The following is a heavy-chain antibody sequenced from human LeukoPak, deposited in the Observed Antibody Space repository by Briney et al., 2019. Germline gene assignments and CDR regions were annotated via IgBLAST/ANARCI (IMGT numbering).Heavy chain of an antibody. CDR1: QFTFTSYS. CDR2: ISGGGGST. D-gene: IGHD5-24*01. J-gene: IGHJ6*03. CDR3: AKSVGDGDKIYYYFYYMDV. V-gene: IGHV3-23*01. Sequence: QPGGSLTLSCAASQFTFTSYSMTWVRQPPGKGLEWVSAISGGGGSTFYADSVKGRFTISRDNIRNVVFLQMNSLRAEDTAVYYCAKSVGDGDKIYYYFYYMDVWGKGTTVTVS.